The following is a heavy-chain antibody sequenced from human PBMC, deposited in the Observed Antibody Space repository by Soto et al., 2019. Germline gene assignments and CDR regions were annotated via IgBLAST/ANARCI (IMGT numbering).Heavy chain of an antibody. CDR1: GFTFASYA. V-gene: IGHV3-23*01. CDR2: ISGSGGST. J-gene: IGHJ4*02. Sequence: EVPLLESGGCLVHPGGSLRLSCAASGFTFASYAMSWVRQAPGKGLEWVSAISGSGGSTYYADSVKGRFTISRDNSKNTLYLQMNSLRAEDTAVYYCAKKAAGTFDYWGQGTLVTVSS. D-gene: IGHD6-13*01. CDR3: AKKAAGTFDY.